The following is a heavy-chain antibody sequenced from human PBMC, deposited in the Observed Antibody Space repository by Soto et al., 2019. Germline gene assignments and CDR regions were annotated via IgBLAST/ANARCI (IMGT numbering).Heavy chain of an antibody. CDR3: ARGSVXVVVAATVGPYFYGMDV. V-gene: IGHV1-46*01. Sequence: GASVKVSCKASGYTFTSYYMHWVRQAPGQGLEWMGIINPSGGSTSYAQKFQGRVTMTRDTSTSTVYMELSSLRSEDTAVYYCARGSVXVVVAATVGPYFYGMDVWGQGTTVTVSS. CDR2: INPSGGST. CDR1: GYTFTSYY. D-gene: IGHD2-15*01. J-gene: IGHJ6*02.